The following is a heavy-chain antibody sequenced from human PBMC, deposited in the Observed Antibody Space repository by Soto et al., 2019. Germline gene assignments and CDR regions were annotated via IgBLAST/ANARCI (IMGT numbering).Heavy chain of an antibody. D-gene: IGHD2-21*02. CDR2: IYSGGTT. J-gene: IGHJ4*02. V-gene: IGHV3-66*01. Sequence: GGSLRLSCAASGFTVSSNYMSWVRQAPGKGLEWVSVIYSGGTTYHADSVKGRFTISRDNSKNTLYLQMNSLRAEDTAVYYCAKSGIAYCGGDCYIDYWGQGTLVTVSS. CDR3: AKSGIAYCGGDCYIDY. CDR1: GFTVSSNY.